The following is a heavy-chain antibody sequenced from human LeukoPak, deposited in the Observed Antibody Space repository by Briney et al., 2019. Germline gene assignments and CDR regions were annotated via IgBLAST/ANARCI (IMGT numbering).Heavy chain of an antibody. CDR3: ARGVVAPPSPVYFDH. J-gene: IGHJ4*02. CDR1: GNSISSGDNY. D-gene: IGHD2-15*01. V-gene: IGHV4-61*10. Sequence: SETLSLTCTVSGNSISSGDNYWSWIRQPAGKGLEWIGYIYYSGSTNYNPSLKSRVTISVDTSKNQFSLKLSSVTAADTAVYYCARGVVAPPSPVYFDHWGQGTLVTVSS. CDR2: IYYSGST.